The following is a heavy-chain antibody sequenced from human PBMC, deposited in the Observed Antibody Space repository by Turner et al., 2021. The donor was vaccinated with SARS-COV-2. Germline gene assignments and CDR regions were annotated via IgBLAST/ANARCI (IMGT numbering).Heavy chain of an antibody. Sequence: EVQLVESGGGLFQPGGSLRLYCAASGFTFSSYWMSWVRQAPGKGLEWVANIKQDGSEKYYVDSVKGRFTISRDNAKNSLYLQMNSLRAEDTAVYYCARLHTSSWYFDYWGQGTLVTVAS. J-gene: IGHJ4*02. CDR1: GFTFSSYW. V-gene: IGHV3-7*03. D-gene: IGHD6-13*01. CDR2: IKQDGSEK. CDR3: ARLHTSSWYFDY.